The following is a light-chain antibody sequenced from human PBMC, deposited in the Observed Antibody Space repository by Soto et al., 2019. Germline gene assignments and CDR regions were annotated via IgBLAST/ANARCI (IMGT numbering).Light chain of an antibody. CDR3: GTWDSSLSADWV. J-gene: IGLJ3*02. CDR2: EDY. Sequence: QSVLTQPPSVSAAPGQKVTISCSGGNSNIGSNYVSWFQRIPGTAPKLLIYEDYKRPSGIPDRFSGSKSGTSATLGITGLQTGDEADYYCGTWDSSLSADWVFGGGTKVTV. CDR1: NSNIGSNY. V-gene: IGLV1-51*02.